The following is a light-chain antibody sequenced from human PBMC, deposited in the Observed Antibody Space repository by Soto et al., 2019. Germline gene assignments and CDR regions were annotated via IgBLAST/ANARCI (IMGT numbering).Light chain of an antibody. CDR2: SES. V-gene: IGKV1-39*01. CDR1: QFISTY. CDR3: QQSYSIFFT. Sequence: DIQMTQSPSSLSASVRDRVTITSGASQFISTYLIWYQQKPRKDATVLIYSESTLQRGVPPRFSSSRSGTDFTLTITSLQPEDFATYYCQQSYSIFFTFGQGTRLEI. J-gene: IGKJ5*01.